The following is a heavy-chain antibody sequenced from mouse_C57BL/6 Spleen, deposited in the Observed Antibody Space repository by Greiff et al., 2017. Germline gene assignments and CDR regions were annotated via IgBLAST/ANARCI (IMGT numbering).Heavy chain of an antibody. Sequence: VQLQQSGPELVKPGASVKISCKASGYTFTSYGISWVKQRTGQGLEWIGEIYPRSGNTYYNEKFKGKATLTADKSSSTAYMELRSLTSEDSAVYFCARTGNYRRDYWGQGTTLTVSS. V-gene: IGHV1-81*01. D-gene: IGHD2-1*01. CDR3: ARTGNYRRDY. CDR2: IYPRSGNT. J-gene: IGHJ2*01. CDR1: GYTFTSYG.